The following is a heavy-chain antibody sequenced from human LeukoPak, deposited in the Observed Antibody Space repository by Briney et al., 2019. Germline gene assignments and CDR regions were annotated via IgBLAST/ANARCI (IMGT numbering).Heavy chain of an antibody. Sequence: GGSLRLSCAASGFTVSSNYMSWVREAPGRGREWGSVIYSGGSIYYADSGKGRFTISRDNAKNTMYLQMNSLRAEDTAVYYCARGKYGGYFIDYWGQGTLVTVSS. J-gene: IGHJ4*02. D-gene: IGHD5-12*01. CDR2: IYSGGSI. CDR3: ARGKYGGYFIDY. V-gene: IGHV3-66*01. CDR1: GFTVSSNY.